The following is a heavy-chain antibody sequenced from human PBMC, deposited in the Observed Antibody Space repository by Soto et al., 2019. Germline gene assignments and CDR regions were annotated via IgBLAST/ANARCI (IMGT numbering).Heavy chain of an antibody. CDR1: GGSISSYY. D-gene: IGHD6-19*01. CDR2: IFYSGST. V-gene: IGHV4-59*01. Sequence: SETLSLTCIVSGGSISSYYWGWIRQPPGKGLEWIGYIFYSGSTNYNPSLESRVTISKDTSKNQVVLTMTNMDPVDTATYYCARIKSSGWVDYWGQGTLVTVSS. CDR3: ARIKSSGWVDY. J-gene: IGHJ4*02.